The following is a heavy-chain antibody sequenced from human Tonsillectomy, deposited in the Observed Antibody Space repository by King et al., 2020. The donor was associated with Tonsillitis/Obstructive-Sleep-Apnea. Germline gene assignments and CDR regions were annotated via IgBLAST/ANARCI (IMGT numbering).Heavy chain of an antibody. Sequence: QLQESGPGLVKPSQTLSLTCTVSGGSISSGGYYWSWIRQHPGKGLEWIGYIYYSGSTYYNPSLKSRVTISVDTSKNQFSLKLSSVTAADTAVYYCARARPPHHYTFGWFDPWGQGTLVTVSS. CDR1: GGSISSGGYY. D-gene: IGHD4-11*01. CDR2: IYYSGST. CDR3: ARARPPHHYTFGWFDP. J-gene: IGHJ5*02. V-gene: IGHV4-31*03.